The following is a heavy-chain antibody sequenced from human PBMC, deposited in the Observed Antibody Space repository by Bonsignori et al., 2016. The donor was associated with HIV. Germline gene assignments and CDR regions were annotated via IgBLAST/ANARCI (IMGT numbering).Heavy chain of an antibody. D-gene: IGHD2-15*01. J-gene: IGHJ3*02. Sequence: RQAPGKGLEWIGYIYYSGSTNYNPSLKSRVTISVDTSKNQFSLKLSSVTAADTAVYYCARDRSGGQSWSYGIDAFDIWGQGTMVTVSS. CDR3: ARDRSGGQSWSYGIDAFDI. V-gene: IGHV4-59*01. CDR2: IYYSGST.